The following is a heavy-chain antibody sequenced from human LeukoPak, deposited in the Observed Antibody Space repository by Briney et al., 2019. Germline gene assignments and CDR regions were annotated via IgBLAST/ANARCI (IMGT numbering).Heavy chain of an antibody. Sequence: PSETLSLTCAVYGGSFSGYYWSWIRQPPGKGLEWIGEINHSGSTNYNPSLKSRVTISVDTSKNQFSLKLSSVTAADTAVYYCARGNYDILTGYLYWGQETLVTVSS. CDR1: GGSFSGYY. CDR3: ARGNYDILTGYLY. D-gene: IGHD3-9*01. V-gene: IGHV4-34*01. J-gene: IGHJ4*02. CDR2: INHSGST.